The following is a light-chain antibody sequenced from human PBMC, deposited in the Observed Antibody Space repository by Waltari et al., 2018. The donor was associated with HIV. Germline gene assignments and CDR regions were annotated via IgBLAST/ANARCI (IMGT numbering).Light chain of an antibody. CDR2: STS. J-gene: IGKJ4*01. Sequence: DIQMTPSPASLSAPPGNKITITCRASQHISMYLNWYQQKPGKAPDLLIYSTSILQTGVSSRFSGSGSGTLFTLTINSLRPEDSATYFCQQAHTIPLTFGGGTRVEIK. V-gene: IGKV1-39*01. CDR1: QHISMY. CDR3: QQAHTIPLT.